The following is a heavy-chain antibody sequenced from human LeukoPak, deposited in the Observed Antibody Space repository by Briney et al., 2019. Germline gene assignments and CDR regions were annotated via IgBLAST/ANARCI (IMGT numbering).Heavy chain of an antibody. CDR1: GGSISSGGYY. CDR2: IYYSGNT. J-gene: IGHJ3*02. Sequence: KSSETLSLTCTVSGGSISSGGYYWSWIRQPPGKGLEWIGCIYYSGNTNYNPSLKSRVTISIDTSKNQFSLKLSSVTAADTAVYYCARDYAFDIWGQGTMVTVSS. V-gene: IGHV4-61*08. CDR3: ARDYAFDI.